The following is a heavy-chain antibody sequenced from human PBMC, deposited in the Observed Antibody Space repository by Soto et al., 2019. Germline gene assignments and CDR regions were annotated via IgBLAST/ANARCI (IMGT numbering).Heavy chain of an antibody. CDR2: IVPMLGTP. CDR1: GGTFDNFI. J-gene: IGHJ6*02. V-gene: IGHV1-69*01. D-gene: IGHD1-7*01. Sequence: QVQLVQSGAEVKEPGSSVRVSCKASGGTFDNFIMNWVRQTPGQGLEWMGGIVPMLGTPTYAEKFKGRVTISATGSTSTMYMEVTSLRTEDTAIYYCATNGTYRSTLRQSSCMDVWGQGTMVTVSS. CDR3: ATNGTYRSTLRQSSCMDV.